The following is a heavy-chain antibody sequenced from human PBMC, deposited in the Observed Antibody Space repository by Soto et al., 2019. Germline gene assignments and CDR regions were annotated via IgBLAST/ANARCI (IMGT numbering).Heavy chain of an antibody. D-gene: IGHD5-18*01. V-gene: IGHV4-59*01. CDR1: GGSISSYY. CDR2: IYYSGST. CDR3: ARDRVGGYSYGRYYYYGMDV. Sequence: ETLSLTCTVSGGSISSYYWSWLRQPPGKGLEWIGYIYYSGSTNYNPSLKSRDTISVDTSTNQFSLKLSSVAAADTAVYYCARDRVGGYSYGRYYYYGMDVWGQGTTVTVSS. J-gene: IGHJ6*02.